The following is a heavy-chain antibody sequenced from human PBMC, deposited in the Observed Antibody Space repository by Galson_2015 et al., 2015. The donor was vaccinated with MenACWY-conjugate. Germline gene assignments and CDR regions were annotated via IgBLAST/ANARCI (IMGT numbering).Heavy chain of an antibody. CDR3: AKGSGGVDGYKDDPYFFSKYF. J-gene: IGHJ4*02. Sequence: SLRLSCAASGFTFSGYAMSWVRQAPGKGLEWVSGISGSGGSTYYADSMKGRFTISRDNSKNTLYLQMNSLRAEDTAVHYCAKGSGGVDGYKDDPYFFSKYFRGQGTLVTVSS. D-gene: IGHD5-24*01. V-gene: IGHV3-23*01. CDR1: GFTFSGYA. CDR2: ISGSGGST.